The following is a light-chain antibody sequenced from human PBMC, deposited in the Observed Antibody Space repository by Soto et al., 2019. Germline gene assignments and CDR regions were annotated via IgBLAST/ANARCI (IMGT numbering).Light chain of an antibody. CDR1: QSVSSY. CDR2: DAS. Sequence: EIVLTQSPATLSLSPGERATLSCRASQSVSSYLAWYQQKPGQAPRLLIDDASNRATGIPARFSGSGSGTDFTLTISSLEPEDFEVYYCQQRSNWPPWTFGQGTMVEIK. CDR3: QQRSNWPPWT. V-gene: IGKV3-11*01. J-gene: IGKJ1*01.